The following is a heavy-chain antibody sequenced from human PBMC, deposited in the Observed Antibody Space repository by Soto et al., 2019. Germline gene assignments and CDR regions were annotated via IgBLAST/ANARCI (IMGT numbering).Heavy chain of an antibody. Sequence: SETLSLTCTVSGGSISSSSYYWGWIRQPPGKGLEWIGSIYYSGSTYYNPSLKSRVTISVDTSKNQFSLKLSSVTAADTAVYYCATYSSSWYVVYWGQGTQVTVSS. J-gene: IGHJ4*02. CDR2: IYYSGST. V-gene: IGHV4-39*01. D-gene: IGHD6-13*01. CDR1: GGSISSSSYY. CDR3: ATYSSSWYVVY.